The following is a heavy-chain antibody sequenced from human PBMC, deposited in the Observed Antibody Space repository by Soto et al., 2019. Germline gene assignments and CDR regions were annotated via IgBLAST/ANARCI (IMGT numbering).Heavy chain of an antibody. J-gene: IGHJ4*02. CDR1: GGTFSTYT. CDR3: GRVPRYSFPTSDSLDQ. CDR2: ITPILSET. V-gene: IGHV1-69*06. D-gene: IGHD5-18*01. Sequence: QVHLVQSGTEVRKPGSSVTVSCKVSGGTFSTYTISWVRQAPGQCLQWMGAITPILSETTYAQPVQGRVFIPADISATTAYMELSDLTSEDTAMYYCGRVPRYSFPTSDSLDQWGQGTRVTVSS.